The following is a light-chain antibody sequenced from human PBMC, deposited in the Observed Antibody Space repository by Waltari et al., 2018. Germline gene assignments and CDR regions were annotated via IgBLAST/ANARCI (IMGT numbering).Light chain of an antibody. Sequence: DIVLTQSPATLSLSPGERATLSCRASQSLSGHLAWYQQKPGQAPRLIIHDASNRATGIPARFSGSGSETDFTLTISSLEPEDFAVYHCQQRASWPLTFGGGTKVEIK. CDR3: QQRASWPLT. J-gene: IGKJ4*01. V-gene: IGKV3-11*01. CDR2: DAS. CDR1: QSLSGH.